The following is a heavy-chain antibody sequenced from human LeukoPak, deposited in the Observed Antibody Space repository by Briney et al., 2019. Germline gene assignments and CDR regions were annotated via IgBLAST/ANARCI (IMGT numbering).Heavy chain of an antibody. J-gene: IGHJ4*02. CDR2: INHSGST. Sequence: ETLSLTCAVYGGSFSGYYWSWIRQPPGKGLEWIGEINHSGSTNYNPSLKSRVTISVDTSKNQFSLKLSSVTAADTAVYYCARGGGSYSNWGQGTLVTVSS. CDR1: GGSFSGYY. D-gene: IGHD1-26*01. CDR3: ARGGGSYSN. V-gene: IGHV4-34*01.